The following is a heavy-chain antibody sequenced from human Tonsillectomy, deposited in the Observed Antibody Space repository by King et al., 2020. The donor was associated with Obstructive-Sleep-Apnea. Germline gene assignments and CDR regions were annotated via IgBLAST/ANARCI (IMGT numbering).Heavy chain of an antibody. D-gene: IGHD2-2*01. Sequence: VQLVQSGAEVKKPGESLKISCKGSGYSFSSYWIGWVRQMPGKGLEWMGIIYPGDSDTRYSPSFEGQVTISADKSISTAYLQWSSLKASDTAIYYCAKGIVPASDVFDIWGQGTMVTVSS. J-gene: IGHJ3*02. CDR3: AKGIVPASDVFDI. CDR2: IYPGDSDT. CDR1: GYSFSSYW. V-gene: IGHV5-51*01.